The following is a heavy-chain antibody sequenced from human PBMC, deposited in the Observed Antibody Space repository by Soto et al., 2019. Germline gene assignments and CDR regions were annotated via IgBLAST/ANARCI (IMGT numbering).Heavy chain of an antibody. D-gene: IGHD2-2*01. J-gene: IGHJ6*02. CDR2: IIPILGIA. CDR1: GGTFSSYT. V-gene: IGHV1-69*02. CDR3: AMVSCSSSRGYFYYSDMDV. Sequence: SVKVSCKASGGTFSSYTISWVRQAPGQGLEWMGRIIPILGIANYAQKFQGRVTITADKSTSTAYMELSSLRSEDTAVYYCAMVSCSSSRGYFYYSDMDVWGQGTTVTVSS.